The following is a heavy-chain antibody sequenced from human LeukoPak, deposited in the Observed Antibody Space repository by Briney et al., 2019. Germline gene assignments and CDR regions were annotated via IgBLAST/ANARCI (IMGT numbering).Heavy chain of an antibody. D-gene: IGHD6-19*01. V-gene: IGHV3-30*03. Sequence: GGSLRLSCAASGFALTGYAMHWVRQAPGKGLEWVAVISYDGTKNYYADSVKGRFTISRDNSKNTLYLEMNSLRPEDTALYYCARDSSGWSGRLDNWGQGTLVTVSS. J-gene: IGHJ4*02. CDR1: GFALTGYA. CDR2: ISYDGTKN. CDR3: ARDSSGWSGRLDN.